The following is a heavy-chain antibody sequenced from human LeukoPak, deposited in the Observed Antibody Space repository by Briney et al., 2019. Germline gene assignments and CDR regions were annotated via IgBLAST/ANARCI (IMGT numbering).Heavy chain of an antibody. CDR1: GFTFSSYE. CDR3: ARAMRVDWYYLDY. D-gene: IGHD3-22*01. V-gene: IGHV3-48*03. J-gene: IGHJ4*02. CDR2: IGSSGSTI. Sequence: PGGSLRLSCAASGFTFSSYEMNWVRQAPGKGLEWVSYIGSSGSTIHYADSVKGRFIISRDNAKNSLYLQMNSLRAEDMAVYYCARAMRVDWYYLDYWGQGTLVTVSS.